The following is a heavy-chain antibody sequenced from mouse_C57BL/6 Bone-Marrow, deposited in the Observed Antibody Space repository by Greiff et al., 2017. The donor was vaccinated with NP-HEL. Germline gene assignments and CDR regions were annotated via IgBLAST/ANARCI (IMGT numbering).Heavy chain of an antibody. CDR3: ARGTTVVATDFDV. CDR2: IHPNSGST. D-gene: IGHD1-1*01. J-gene: IGHJ1*03. V-gene: IGHV1-64*01. CDR1: GYTFTSYW. Sequence: LQPGAELVKPGASVKLSCKASGYTFTSYWMHWVKQRPGQGPEWIGMIHPNSGSTNYNEKFKSKATLTVDKSSSTAYMQLSSLTSEDSAVYYCARGTTVVATDFDVWGTGTTVTVSS.